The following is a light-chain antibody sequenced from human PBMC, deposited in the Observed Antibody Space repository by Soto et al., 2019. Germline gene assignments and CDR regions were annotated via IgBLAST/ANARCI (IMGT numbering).Light chain of an antibody. J-gene: IGKJ5*01. CDR2: DAS. CDR1: QTVRNNY. CDR3: QQSGSSPIT. Sequence: ELVLTQSPGTLSLSPGERATLSCRASQTVRNNYLAWYQQKPGQAPRLLIYDASSRATGIPDRFSGGGSGTDFTLTISRLEPEDFAVYYCQQSGSSPITFGQGTRREIK. V-gene: IGKV3-20*01.